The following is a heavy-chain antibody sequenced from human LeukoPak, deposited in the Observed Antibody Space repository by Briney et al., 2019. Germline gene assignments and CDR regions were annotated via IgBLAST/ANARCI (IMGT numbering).Heavy chain of an antibody. CDR2: IYTSGST. V-gene: IGHV4-61*02. D-gene: IGHD2-15*01. J-gene: IGHJ4*02. CDR1: GGSISSGSYY. Sequence: PSETLSLTCTVSGGSISSGSYYWSWIRQPAGKGLEWIGRIYTSGSTNYNPSLKSRVTISVDTSKNQFSLKLSSVTAADTAVYYCASGGRTSVVVAATRETSRLSFAEYWGQGTLVTVSS. CDR3: ASGGRTSVVVAATRETSRLSFAEY.